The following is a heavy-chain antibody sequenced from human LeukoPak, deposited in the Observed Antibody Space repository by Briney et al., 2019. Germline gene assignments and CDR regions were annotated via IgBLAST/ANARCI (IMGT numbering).Heavy chain of an antibody. J-gene: IGHJ6*03. CDR1: GYTFTSYG. CDR3: ARGEYGDWNRYYYYYMDV. V-gene: IGHV1-18*01. Sequence: ASVKVSCKASGYTFTSYGISWVRQAPGQGLEWMGWISAYNGNTNYAQKLQGRATMTTDTSTSTAYMELRSLRSDDTAVYYCARGEYGDWNRYYYYYMDVWGKGTTVTVSS. D-gene: IGHD4-17*01. CDR2: ISAYNGNT.